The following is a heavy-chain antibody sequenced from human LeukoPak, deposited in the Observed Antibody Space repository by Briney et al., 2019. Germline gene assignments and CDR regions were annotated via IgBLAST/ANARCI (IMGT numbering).Heavy chain of an antibody. CDR2: INHSGST. CDR1: GGSFSGYY. V-gene: IGHV4-34*01. Sequence: KSSETLSLTCAVYGGSFSGYYWSWIRQPPGKGLEWIGEINHSGSTNYNPSLKSRVTISVDTSKNQFSLKLSSVTAADTAVYYCARVRVVVVAATPSWFDPWGQGTLVTVSS. J-gene: IGHJ5*02. D-gene: IGHD2-15*01. CDR3: ARVRVVVVAATPSWFDP.